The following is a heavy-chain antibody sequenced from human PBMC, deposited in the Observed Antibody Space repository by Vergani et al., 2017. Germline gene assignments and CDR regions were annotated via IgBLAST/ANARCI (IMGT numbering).Heavy chain of an antibody. D-gene: IGHD3-16*02. CDR1: GGSFSDYY. J-gene: IGHJ4*02. CDR2: VNHGGST. CDR3: ASIARAPTRRNPPPDY. V-gene: IGHV4-34*01. Sequence: QVQLQEWGAGLLKTSETLSLTCGVSGGSFSDYYWSWIRQAPGMGLECIGEVNHGGSTNYNPSLKSRVSISVDTSKNQFSLQLTSVTAADSALYFCASIARAPTRRNPPPDYWGQGILVTVSS.